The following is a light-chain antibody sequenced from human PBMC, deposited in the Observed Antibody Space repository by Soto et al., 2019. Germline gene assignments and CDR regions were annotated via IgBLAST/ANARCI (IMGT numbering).Light chain of an antibody. CDR2: GAA. Sequence: EIRFTKSPGTLSLTPGERATLSCRASQSVSNNYLAWYQQRPGKGPRLLIYGAANRPTGSPDRFSGSGSGADFTLTISRLEHEDFAVYYCQQYHSSHVPFGQVTKV. CDR3: QQYHSSHVP. V-gene: IGKV3-20*01. CDR1: QSVSNNY. J-gene: IGKJ1*01.